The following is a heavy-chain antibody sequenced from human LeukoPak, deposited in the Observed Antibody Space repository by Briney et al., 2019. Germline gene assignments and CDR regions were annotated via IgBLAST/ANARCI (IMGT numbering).Heavy chain of an antibody. Sequence: TGGSLRLSCAASGFTFSSYWMSWVRQAPGKGLEWVANIKQDGSEKYYVDSVKGRFTISRDNAKNSLYLQMNSLRGEDTAVYYCARDWFGELLYPTFDYWGQGTLVTVSS. CDR1: GFTFSSYW. V-gene: IGHV3-7*01. CDR2: IKQDGSEK. CDR3: ARDWFGELLYPTFDY. D-gene: IGHD3-10*01. J-gene: IGHJ4*02.